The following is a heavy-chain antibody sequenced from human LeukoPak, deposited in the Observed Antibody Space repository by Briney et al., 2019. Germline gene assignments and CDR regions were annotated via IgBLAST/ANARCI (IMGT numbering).Heavy chain of an antibody. CDR1: GGSFSGYY. CDR2: INHSGST. Sequence: ETLSLTCAVYGGSFSGYYWSWIRQPPGKGLEWIGEINHSGSTNYNPSLKSRVTISVDTSKNQFSLKLSSVTAADTAVYYCARENGFYGGNLERGYNWFDPWGQGTLVTVSS. J-gene: IGHJ5*02. V-gene: IGHV4-34*01. CDR3: ARENGFYGGNLERGYNWFDP. D-gene: IGHD4-23*01.